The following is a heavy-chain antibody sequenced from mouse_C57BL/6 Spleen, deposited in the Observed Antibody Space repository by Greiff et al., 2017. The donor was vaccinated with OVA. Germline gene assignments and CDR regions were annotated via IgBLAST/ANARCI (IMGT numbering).Heavy chain of an antibody. CDR3: ANLLSD. CDR1: GYTFTSYW. D-gene: IGHD2-10*01. V-gene: IGHV1-50*01. J-gene: IGHJ3*01. Sequence: VQLQQPGAELVKPGASVKLSCKASGYTFTSYWMQWVNQRPGQGLEWIGEIEPSDSCTNYNQKFKGKATLTVDTYSSTAYMQLSSLTSEDSAVYYCANLLSDWGQGTLVTVSA. CDR2: IEPSDSCT.